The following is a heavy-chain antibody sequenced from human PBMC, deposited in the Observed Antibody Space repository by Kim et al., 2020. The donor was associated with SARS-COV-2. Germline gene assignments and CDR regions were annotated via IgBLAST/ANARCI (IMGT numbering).Heavy chain of an antibody. J-gene: IGHJ4*02. D-gene: IGHD6-19*01. V-gene: IGHV3-30-3*02. CDR2: ISYDGSNK. CDR1: GFTFSSYA. CDR3: AEVGLYSSGCVY. Sequence: GGSLRLSCAASGFTFSSYAMHWVRQAPGKGLEWVAVISYDGSNKYYADSVKGRFTISRDNSKNTLYLQMNRLRAENTAVYYCAEVGLYSSGCVYWGQGTLVTGSS.